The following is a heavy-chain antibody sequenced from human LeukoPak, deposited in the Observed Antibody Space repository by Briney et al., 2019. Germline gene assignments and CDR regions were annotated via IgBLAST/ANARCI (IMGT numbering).Heavy chain of an antibody. V-gene: IGHV3-74*01. CDR2: INTDGSRT. CDR3: ARAAGYCSSTSCPYYYYMDV. Sequence: GGSLRLSCAASGFTFSSYWVHWVRQAPGKGLVWVSPINTDGSRTRYADSVKGRFTISRDNAKNTLYLQMNSLRAEDTAVYYCARAAGYCSSTSCPYYYYMDVWGKGTTVTVSS. CDR1: GFTFSSYW. J-gene: IGHJ6*03. D-gene: IGHD2-2*01.